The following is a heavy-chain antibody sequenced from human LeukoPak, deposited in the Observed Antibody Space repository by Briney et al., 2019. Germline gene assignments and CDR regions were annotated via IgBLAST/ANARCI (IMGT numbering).Heavy chain of an antibody. J-gene: IGHJ5*02. CDR2: IYYSGST. CDR1: GGSISSGGYY. V-gene: IGHV4-30-4*01. D-gene: IGHD4-17*01. CDR3: AREYGDPYNWFDP. Sequence: SQTLSLTCTVSGGSISSGGYYWSWIRQPPGKGLEWIGYIYYSGSTYYNPSLKSRVTISVDTSKNQFSLKLSSVTAADTAVYYCAREYGDPYNWFDPWGQGTLVTVSS.